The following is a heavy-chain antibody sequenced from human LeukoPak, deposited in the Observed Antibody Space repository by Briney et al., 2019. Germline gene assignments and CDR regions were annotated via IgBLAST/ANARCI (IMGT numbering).Heavy chain of an antibody. Sequence: SETLSLTCTVSGDSISNYYWSWIRQPPGKGLEWIGEINHSGSTNYNPSLKSRVTISVDTSKNQFSLKLSSVTAADTAVYYCARQVRLLNNWFDPWGQGTLVTVSS. J-gene: IGHJ5*02. V-gene: IGHV4-34*01. CDR3: ARQVRLLNNWFDP. CDR1: GDSISNYY. CDR2: INHSGST.